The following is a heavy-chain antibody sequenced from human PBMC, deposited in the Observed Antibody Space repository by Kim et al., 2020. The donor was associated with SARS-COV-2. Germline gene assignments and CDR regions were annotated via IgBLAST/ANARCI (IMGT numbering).Heavy chain of an antibody. D-gene: IGHD1-26*01. CDR3: ARGPGGSYFDY. CDR1: GGSFSGYY. Sequence: SETLSLTCAVYGGSFSGYYWSWIRQPPGKGLEWIGEINHSGSTNYNPSLKSRVTISVDTSKNQFSLKLSSVTAADTAVYYCARGPGGSYFDYWGQGTLVT. CDR2: INHSGST. J-gene: IGHJ4*02. V-gene: IGHV4-34*01.